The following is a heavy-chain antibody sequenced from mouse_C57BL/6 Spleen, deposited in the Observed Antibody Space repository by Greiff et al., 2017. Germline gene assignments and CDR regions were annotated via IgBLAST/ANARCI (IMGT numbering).Heavy chain of an antibody. D-gene: IGHD2-5*01. Sequence: QVQLQQSGAELVMPGASVKLSCKASGYTFTSYWMHWVKQRPGQGLEWIGEIDPSDSYTNYNQKFKGKSTLTVDKSSSTAYMQLSSLTSEDSAVYYGARSNYYSNPYAMDYWGQGTSVTVSS. CDR2: IDPSDSYT. CDR1: GYTFTSYW. J-gene: IGHJ4*01. CDR3: ARSNYYSNPYAMDY. V-gene: IGHV1-69*01.